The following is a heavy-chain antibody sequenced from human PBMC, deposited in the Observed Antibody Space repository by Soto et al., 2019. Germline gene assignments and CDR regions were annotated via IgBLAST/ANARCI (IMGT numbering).Heavy chain of an antibody. V-gene: IGHV3-21*01. D-gene: IGHD6-19*01. CDR2: ISSSSSYI. CDR1: GFTFSSYS. CDR3: ARGVVYSSGWYGGAFDY. Sequence: EVQLVESGGGLVKPGGSLRLSCAASGFTFSSYSMNWVRQAPGKGLEWVSSISSSSSYIYYAGSVKGRFTISRDNAKNSLYLQMNSLRAEDTAVYYCARGVVYSSGWYGGAFDYWGQGTLVTVSS. J-gene: IGHJ4*02.